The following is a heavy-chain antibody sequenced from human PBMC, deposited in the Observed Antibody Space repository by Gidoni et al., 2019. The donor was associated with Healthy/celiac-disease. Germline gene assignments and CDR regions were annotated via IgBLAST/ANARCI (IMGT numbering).Heavy chain of an antibody. Sequence: QVQLQESGPGLVKPSETLSLTCTVSGGSISSYYWSWIRQPPGKGLEWIGYIYYSGSTNYNPSLKSRVTISVDTSKNQFSLKLSSVTAADTAVYYCARGMVRVPYYFDYWGQGTLVTVSS. V-gene: IGHV4-59*01. D-gene: IGHD3-10*01. CDR1: GGSISSYY. CDR2: IYYSGST. CDR3: ARGMVRVPYYFDY. J-gene: IGHJ4*02.